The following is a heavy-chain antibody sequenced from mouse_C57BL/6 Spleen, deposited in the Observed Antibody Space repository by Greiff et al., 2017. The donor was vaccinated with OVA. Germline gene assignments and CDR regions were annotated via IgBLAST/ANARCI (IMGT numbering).Heavy chain of an antibody. CDR1: GFNIKDYY. CDR3: SFYWYFDV. CDR2: IDPEDGET. V-gene: IGHV14-2*01. Sequence: EVQLQQSGAELVKPGASVKLSCTASGFNIKDYYMHWVKQRTEQGLEWIGRIDPEDGETKYAPNFQGKATITADTSSNTAYLQLSSLTSEDTAVYYCSFYWYFDVWGTGTTVTVSS. J-gene: IGHJ1*03.